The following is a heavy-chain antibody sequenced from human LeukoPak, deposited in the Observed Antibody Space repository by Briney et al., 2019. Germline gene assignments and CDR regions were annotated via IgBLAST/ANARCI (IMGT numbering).Heavy chain of an antibody. CDR1: GGSISSGDYY. CDR3: ARDLQFGPPVG. J-gene: IGHJ4*02. V-gene: IGHV4-30-4*02. D-gene: IGHD3-10*01. CDR2: IYYSGST. Sequence: KPSETLSLTCTVSGGSISSGDYYWSWIRQPPGKGLEWIGYIYYSGSTYYNPSLKSRVTISVDTSKNQFSLKLDSVTAADTAVYYCARDLQFGPPVGWGQGTLVTVSS.